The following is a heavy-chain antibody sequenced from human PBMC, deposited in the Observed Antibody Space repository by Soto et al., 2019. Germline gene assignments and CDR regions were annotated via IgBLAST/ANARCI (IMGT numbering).Heavy chain of an antibody. CDR1: GGSISSSNW. D-gene: IGHD1-26*01. J-gene: IGHJ4*02. V-gene: IGHV4-4*02. CDR3: AGGIVGATTKFDY. CDR2: IYHSGST. Sequence: QVQLQESGPGLVKPSGTLSLTCAVSGGSISSSNWWSWVRQPPGKGLEWIGEIYHSGSTNYNPSPKSRVTIPGDKSKNQFSLKLSSVTAADTAVYYCAGGIVGATTKFDYWGQGTLVTVSS.